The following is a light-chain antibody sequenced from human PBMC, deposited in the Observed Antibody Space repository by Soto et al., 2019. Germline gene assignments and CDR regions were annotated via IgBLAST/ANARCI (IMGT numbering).Light chain of an antibody. CDR3: TSYTSTDTLYV. V-gene: IGLV2-14*01. J-gene: IGLJ1*01. Sequence: QSVLTQPASVSGSPGQSITISCVGTSSDVGPYNYVSWYQHHPGKAPKLIIFEVSNRPSGVSIRFSGSKSGTMASLTISGLQAEDEADYFCTSYTSTDTLYVFGTGTKLTVL. CDR2: EVS. CDR1: SSDVGPYNY.